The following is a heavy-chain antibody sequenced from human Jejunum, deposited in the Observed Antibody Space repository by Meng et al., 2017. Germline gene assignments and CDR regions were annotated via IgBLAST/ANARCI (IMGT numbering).Heavy chain of an antibody. CDR2: IYPTESTYYEST. CDR1: GYSISGGSY. CDR3: GRSSSSQYFIDY. J-gene: IGHJ4*02. Sequence: SETLSLTCTVSGYSISGGSYWGWIRQSPGRGLEWIGSIYPTESTYYESTYYNPSLKSRLTISIDTSKNQFSLKLGSVTAADTAVYYCGRSSSSQYFIDYWGQG. V-gene: IGHV4-38-2*02. D-gene: IGHD6-13*01.